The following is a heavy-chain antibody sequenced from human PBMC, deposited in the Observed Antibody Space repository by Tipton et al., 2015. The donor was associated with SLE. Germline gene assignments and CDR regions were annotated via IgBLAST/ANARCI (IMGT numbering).Heavy chain of an antibody. CDR1: GFTFNAYD. CDR2: ISGISDRI. CDR3: ARLIKSDGFWNPRGYFDY. V-gene: IGHV3-23*01. J-gene: IGHJ4*02. Sequence: SLRLSCAVSGFTFNAYDINWVRQAPGKGLEWVSAISGISDRIYYADSVRGRFTISRDNSKNIVYLQMNSLRAEDTAVYYCARLIKSDGFWNPRGYFDYWGRGTLVTVSS. D-gene: IGHD3/OR15-3a*01.